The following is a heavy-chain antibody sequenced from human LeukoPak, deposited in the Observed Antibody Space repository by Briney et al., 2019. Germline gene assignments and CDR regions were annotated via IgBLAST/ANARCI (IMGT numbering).Heavy chain of an antibody. J-gene: IGHJ5*02. D-gene: IGHD2-2*01. CDR2: TYYRSTWYN. CDR1: GDSVSNNSAA. V-gene: IGHV6-1*01. CDR3: ARRLTQYDCFDP. Sequence: SQTLSLTCAISGDSVSNNSAAWNWIRQSPSRGLEWLGRTYYRSTWYNDYAVSVRGRITVNPDTSKNQFSLHLNSVTPEDTAVYYCARRLTQYDCFDPWGQGILVTVSS.